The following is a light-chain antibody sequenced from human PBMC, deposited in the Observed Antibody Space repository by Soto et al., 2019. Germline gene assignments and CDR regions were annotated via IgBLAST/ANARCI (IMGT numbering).Light chain of an antibody. J-gene: IGLJ2*01. Sequence: QLVLTQSPSASASLGASVKLTCTLSSGHSSYAVAWHQQQAEKGPRYLMKLNSDGSHSKGDGIPDRFSGSSSGAERYLTIASLQSEDVADYYCQTWGTGIVVFGGGTKLTVL. V-gene: IGLV4-69*01. CDR1: SGHSSYA. CDR3: QTWGTGIVV. CDR2: LNSDGSH.